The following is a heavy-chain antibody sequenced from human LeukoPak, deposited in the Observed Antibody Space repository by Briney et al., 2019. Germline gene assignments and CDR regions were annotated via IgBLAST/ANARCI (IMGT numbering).Heavy chain of an antibody. CDR3: ARLADDYVWGSYRYKWPGGFDY. D-gene: IGHD3-16*02. J-gene: IGHJ4*02. V-gene: IGHV5-51*01. CDR1: GYSFTSYW. Sequence: GESLKISCKGSGYSFTSYWIGWVRQMPGKGLEWMGIIYPGDPDTRYSPSFQGQVTISADKSISTAYLQWSSLKASDTAMYYCARLADDYVWGSYRYKWPGGFDYWGQGTLVTVSS. CDR2: IYPGDPDT.